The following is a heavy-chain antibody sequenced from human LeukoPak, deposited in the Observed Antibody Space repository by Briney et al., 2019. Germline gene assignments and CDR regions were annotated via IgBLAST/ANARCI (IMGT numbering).Heavy chain of an antibody. D-gene: IGHD6-19*01. Sequence: SVTVSCTASGGTFSSYAISWVRQAPGQGLEWMGGIIPIFGTANYAQKFQGRVTITADESTSTAYMELSSLRSEDTAVYYCARDSSGWYRGYSDYWGQGTLVTVSS. CDR1: GGTFSSYA. V-gene: IGHV1-69*13. J-gene: IGHJ4*02. CDR3: ARDSSGWYRGYSDY. CDR2: IIPIFGTA.